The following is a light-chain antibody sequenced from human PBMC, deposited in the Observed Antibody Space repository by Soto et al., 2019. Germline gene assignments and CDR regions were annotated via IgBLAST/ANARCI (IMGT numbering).Light chain of an antibody. J-gene: IGKJ1*01. V-gene: IGKV3-15*01. Sequence: EKVMTQSPATLSVSAGDRATLSCRASQSVSSDLAWYQQKPGQAPRLLIYYTSTRATGFPARFSGSGSGTEFTLTISSLQSEDFAVYYCQQYKSWPQTFGQVNKVDIK. CDR3: QQYKSWPQT. CDR2: YTS. CDR1: QSVSSD.